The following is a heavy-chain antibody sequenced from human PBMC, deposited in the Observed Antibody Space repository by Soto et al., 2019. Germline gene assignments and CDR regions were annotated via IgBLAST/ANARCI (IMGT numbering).Heavy chain of an antibody. V-gene: IGHV1-18*01. CDR2: ISSYNDDK. J-gene: IGHJ4*02. Sequence: GASVKVSCKTTGYTFSSFGVSWVRQAPGHGLEWVGWISSYNDDKKYAQKFQGRVTITKDTSTNTAYMELRSLTSDDTGVYYCARDLLRETWQTNYLAFWGQGTPVTVSS. CDR1: GYTFSSFG. D-gene: IGHD2-15*01. CDR3: ARDLLRETWQTNYLAF.